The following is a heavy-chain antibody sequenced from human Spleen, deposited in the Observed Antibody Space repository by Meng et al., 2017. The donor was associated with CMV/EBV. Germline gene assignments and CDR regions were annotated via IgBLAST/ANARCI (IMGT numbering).Heavy chain of an antibody. Sequence: LSLTCAASGFTFSSYAMSWVRQAPGKGLEWVAVISYDGSNKYYADSVKGRFTISRDNSKNTLYLQMNSLRAEDTAVYYCARDNGADAFDIWGQGTMVTVSS. J-gene: IGHJ3*02. CDR2: ISYDGSNK. CDR3: ARDNGADAFDI. V-gene: IGHV3-30*04. CDR1: GFTFSSYA. D-gene: IGHD2-8*01.